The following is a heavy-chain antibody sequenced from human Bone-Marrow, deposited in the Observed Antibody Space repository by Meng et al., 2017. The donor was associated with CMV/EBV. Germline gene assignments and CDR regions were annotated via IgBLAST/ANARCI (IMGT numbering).Heavy chain of an antibody. J-gene: IGHJ4*02. Sequence: GGSLRLSCAASGFIFSNYWMSWVRQAPGKGLEWVSSISGRGGTTYYSDSVKGRFTISRDNSKNTLHLQMDSLRAEDTAVYYCAKYQTKSAMILVHMDSWGQGTLVTVSS. CDR2: ISGRGGTT. CDR3: AKYQTKSAMILVHMDS. CDR1: GFIFSNYW. V-gene: IGHV3-23*01. D-gene: IGHD3-22*01.